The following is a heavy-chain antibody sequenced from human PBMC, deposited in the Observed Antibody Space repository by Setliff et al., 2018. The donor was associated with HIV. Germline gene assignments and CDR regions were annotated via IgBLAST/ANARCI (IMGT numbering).Heavy chain of an antibody. CDR3: ARGLSFYDPGGFDY. CDR2: IYTSGGT. CDR1: GGSISSYY. V-gene: IGHV4-4*09. D-gene: IGHD3-22*01. J-gene: IGHJ4*02. Sequence: PSETLSLTCTVSGGSISSYYWSWIRQPPGKGLEWIGYIYTSGGTNYNPSLKSRVTISVDTSKNQFSLKLSSVTAADTAVYYCARGLSFYDPGGFDYWGQGTLVTRLL.